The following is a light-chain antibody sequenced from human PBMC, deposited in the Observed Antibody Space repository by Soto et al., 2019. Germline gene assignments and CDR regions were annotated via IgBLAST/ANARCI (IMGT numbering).Light chain of an antibody. CDR1: QSISVTY. CDR3: QHYGISPPWT. CDR2: GAS. Sequence: EIVLTQSPATLSLSPGERATLSCRASQSISVTYLAWYQQKPGRAPRILIYGASNRATGIPDRFSGSGFGTDFTLTISRLEPEDFAVYYCQHYGISPPWTFGQGTKVDI. V-gene: IGKV3-20*01. J-gene: IGKJ1*01.